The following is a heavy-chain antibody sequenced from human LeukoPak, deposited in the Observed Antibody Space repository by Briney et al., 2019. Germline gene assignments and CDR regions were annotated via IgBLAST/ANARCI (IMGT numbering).Heavy chain of an antibody. CDR3: VRHCYASGSDPLCYFDY. D-gene: IGHD3-10*01. CDR2: IYTSGST. Sequence: SSQTLSLTCTVSGGSISSGSYYWSWIRQPAGKGLEWIGRIYTSGSTNYNPSLKSRVTISVDTSKNQFSLKLSSVTAADTAVYYCVRHCYASGSDPLCYFDYWGQGTLVTVSS. J-gene: IGHJ4*02. V-gene: IGHV4-61*02. CDR1: GGSISSGSYY.